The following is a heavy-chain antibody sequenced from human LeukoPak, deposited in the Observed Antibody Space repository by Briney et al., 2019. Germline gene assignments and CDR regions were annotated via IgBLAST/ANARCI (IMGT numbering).Heavy chain of an antibody. D-gene: IGHD3-22*01. CDR2: INPNSGGT. CDR3: ARGNNYDSSDYYSWFDP. CDR1: GYTFTGYY. J-gene: IGHJ5*02. V-gene: IGHV1-2*02. Sequence: GASVKVSCKVSGYTFTGYYMHWVRQAPGQGLEWMGWINPNSGGTNYVQKFQGRVTMARGTSISTAYMELSSLRSDDTALYYCARGNNYDSSDYYSWFDPWGQGTLVTVSS.